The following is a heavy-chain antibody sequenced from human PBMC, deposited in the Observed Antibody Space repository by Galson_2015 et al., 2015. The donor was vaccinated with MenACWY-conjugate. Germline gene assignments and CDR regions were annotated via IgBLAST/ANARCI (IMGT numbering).Heavy chain of an antibody. CDR3: ARGGSMVRGVYFDY. V-gene: IGHV3-23*01. Sequence: SLRLSCAASGFTFSSYAMSWVRQAPGKGLEWVSAISGSGGSTYYADSVKGRFTISRDNSKNTLYLQMNSLRAEDTAVYYCARGGSMVRGVYFDYWGQGTLVTVSS. CDR2: ISGSGGST. D-gene: IGHD3-10*01. J-gene: IGHJ4*02. CDR1: GFTFSSYA.